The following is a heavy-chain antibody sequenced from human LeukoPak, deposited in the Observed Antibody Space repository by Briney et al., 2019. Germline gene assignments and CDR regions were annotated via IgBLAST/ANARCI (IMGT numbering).Heavy chain of an antibody. J-gene: IGHJ4*02. V-gene: IGHV6-1*01. Sequence: SQTLSLTCAVSGDSVSGNSASWNWIRQSPSGVVEWLGRTYYRSKWSNDYGHSVKSRITINPDTSKNVFSLQLDSVTPEDTAVYYCARDPDSSSEWGPFDYWGQGTLVTVSS. CDR1: GDSVSGNSAS. D-gene: IGHD6-6*01. CDR3: ARDPDSSSEWGPFDY. CDR2: TYYRSKWSN.